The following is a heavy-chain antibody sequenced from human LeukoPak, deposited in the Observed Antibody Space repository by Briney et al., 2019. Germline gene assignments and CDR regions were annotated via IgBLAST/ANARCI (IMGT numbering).Heavy chain of an antibody. J-gene: IGHJ6*03. V-gene: IGHV4-4*07. CDR3: ARENSGWYTYWYYYMYV. D-gene: IGHD6-19*01. CDR1: GGSISGYY. CDR2: IYTSGST. Sequence: PSETLSLTCTVSGGSISGYYWSWIRQPAGKGLEWIGRIYTSGSTNYNPSLKSRVTMSVDTSKNQFSLKLTSVTAADTALYYCARENSGWYTYWYYYMYVSGKGTPVTISS.